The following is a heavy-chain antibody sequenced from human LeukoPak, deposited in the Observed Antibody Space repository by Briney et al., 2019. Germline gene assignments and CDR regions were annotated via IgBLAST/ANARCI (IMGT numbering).Heavy chain of an antibody. Sequence: GGSLRLSCAASGSTFSSYDMQWVRRSAGEGLEWVSGIGVTGDTYYAGSVKGRFTISRENAKNSLYLQMNSLTVGDTPVYYCARGAWISGGSTANFDYWGQGTLVTVSS. CDR1: GSTFSSYD. D-gene: IGHD2-2*01. CDR2: IGVTGDT. CDR3: ARGAWISGGSTANFDY. V-gene: IGHV3-13*04. J-gene: IGHJ4*02.